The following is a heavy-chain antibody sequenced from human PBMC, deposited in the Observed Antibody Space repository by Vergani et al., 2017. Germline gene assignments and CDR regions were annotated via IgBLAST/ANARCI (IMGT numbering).Heavy chain of an antibody. D-gene: IGHD4-17*01. CDR1: GGTFSSYA. CDR3: GRERKWGDGDPDALDI. J-gene: IGHJ3*02. Sequence: QVQLVQSGAEVKKPGSSVKVSCKASGGTFSSYAISWVRQAPGQGLEWMGGIIPIFGTANYAQKFQGRVTITADESTSTAYMELSSLRSEDTAVYYCGRERKWGDGDPDALDIWGQGTMVTVSS. V-gene: IGHV1-69*12. CDR2: IIPIFGTA.